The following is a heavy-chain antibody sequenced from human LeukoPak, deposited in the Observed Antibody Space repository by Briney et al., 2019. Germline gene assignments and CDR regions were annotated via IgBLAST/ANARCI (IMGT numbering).Heavy chain of an antibody. CDR1: GFTFSNYE. CDR3: ARETYYGSGSYSDFALDY. J-gene: IGHJ4*02. D-gene: IGHD3-10*01. V-gene: IGHV3-48*03. Sequence: GGSLRLSCAASGFTFSNYEINWVRQAPGRGLEWISYISGSGTSVYHANSVKGRFTISRDNAKNSVYLQMNSLRAEDTAVYYCARETYYGSGSYSDFALDYWGQGTLVTVSS. CDR2: ISGSGTSV.